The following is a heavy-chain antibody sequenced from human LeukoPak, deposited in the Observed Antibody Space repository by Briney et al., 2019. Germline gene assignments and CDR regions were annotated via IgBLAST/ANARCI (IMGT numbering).Heavy chain of an antibody. V-gene: IGHV6-1*01. CDR2: TYYRSKWYN. D-gene: IGHD4-11*01. CDR1: GDSVSSNSAA. J-gene: IGHJ5*02. CDR3: AEDRESNYYGIWFDP. Sequence: SQTLSLTCAISGDSVSSNSAAWNWIRQSPSRGLEWLGRTYYRSKWYNAYAPSVKSRITIKPDTSKNQFSLHLNSVTPEDTAVYYCAEDRESNYYGIWFDPWGQGTLVTVSS.